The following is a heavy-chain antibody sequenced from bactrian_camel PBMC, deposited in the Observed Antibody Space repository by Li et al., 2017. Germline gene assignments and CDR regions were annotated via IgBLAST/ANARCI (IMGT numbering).Heavy chain of an antibody. Sequence: HVQLVESGGGSVQPGGSLRLACEVSGFPIDRSCVGWFRQATGKEREGVAAMGSDDITSYADSVKGRFTISRDNAKNTVYLQMNSLKPEDTAVYYCVRDFTWLDFGYWGRGTQVTVS. CDR2: MGSDDIT. CDR1: GFPIDRSC. D-gene: IGHD1*01. V-gene: IGHV3S53*01. CDR3: VRDFTWLDFGY. J-gene: IGHJ6*01.